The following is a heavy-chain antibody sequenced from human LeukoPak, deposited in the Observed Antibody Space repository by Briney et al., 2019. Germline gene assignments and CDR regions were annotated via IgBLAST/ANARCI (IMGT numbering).Heavy chain of an antibody. CDR3: AMGRWLPPFDY. CDR1: GFTFSSYW. V-gene: IGHV3-74*01. Sequence: PGGSLRLSCAASGFTFSSYWMHWVRQAPGKGLVWVSRINSDGSSTTYADSVKGRFTISRDNAKNTLYLQMNSLRAEDTAVYYCAMGRWLPPFDYWGQGTLVTVSS. CDR2: INSDGSST. D-gene: IGHD5-24*01. J-gene: IGHJ4*02.